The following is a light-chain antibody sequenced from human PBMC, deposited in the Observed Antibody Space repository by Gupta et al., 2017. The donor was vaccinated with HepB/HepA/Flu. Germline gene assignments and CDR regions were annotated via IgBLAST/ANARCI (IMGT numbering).Light chain of an antibody. CDR2: VVS. Sequence: SALTHPRSVSGRPGQSVTISCTGSSSDVGHSDYVCWYQQYPGTAHKIVVYVVSKRPAGVPDRFSGSKSGNTASRTISGRQAEDEDEYYCCSDAENYTWVFGGGTKVTVL. V-gene: IGLV2-11*01. CDR1: SSDVGHSDY. CDR3: CSDAENYTWV. J-gene: IGLJ2*01.